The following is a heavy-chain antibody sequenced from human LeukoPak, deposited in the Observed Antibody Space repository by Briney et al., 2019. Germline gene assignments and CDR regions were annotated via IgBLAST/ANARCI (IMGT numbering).Heavy chain of an antibody. CDR2: IYSGGDT. V-gene: IGHV3-66*01. J-gene: IGHJ4*02. CDR1: GFTFSTYW. Sequence: PGGSLRLSCAASGFTFSTYWMTWVRQAPGKGLEWVSVIYSGGDTYYADSVKGRFTISRDNSKNTLYLQMNSLRAEDTAVYYCARGRTDDYGDYFDYWGQGTLVTVSS. CDR3: ARGRTDDYGDYFDY. D-gene: IGHD4-17*01.